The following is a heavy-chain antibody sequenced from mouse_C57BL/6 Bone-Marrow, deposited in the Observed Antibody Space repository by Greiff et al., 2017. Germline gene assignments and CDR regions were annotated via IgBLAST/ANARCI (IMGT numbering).Heavy chain of an antibody. CDR1: GYAFSSSW. V-gene: IGHV1-82*01. CDR3: ACSRGNYTLDY. Sequence: QVQLQQSGPELVKPGASVKISCKASGYAFSSSWMNWVKQRPGKGLEWIGRIYPGDGDTNYNGQFKGKATLTADKSSSTAYMQLSSLTSENSAVYICACSRGNYTLDYWGQGTTLTVSA. D-gene: IGHD2-1*01. J-gene: IGHJ2*01. CDR2: IYPGDGDT.